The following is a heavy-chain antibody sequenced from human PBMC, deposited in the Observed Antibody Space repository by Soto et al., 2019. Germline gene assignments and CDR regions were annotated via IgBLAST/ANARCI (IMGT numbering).Heavy chain of an antibody. D-gene: IGHD5-18*01. V-gene: IGHV1-69*01. Sequence: QVQLEQSGAEVKKPGSSVKVSCKTSGGTFSTYGVVWVRQAPGQGLEWMGGLIPIFRTPNYAQKFQGRVTITADESTSTVYMELTSLRSEDTSMYYCARDLSAYSYGPQGPWGQGTLVTVS. J-gene: IGHJ5*02. CDR3: ARDLSAYSYGPQGP. CDR2: LIPIFRTP. CDR1: GGTFSTYG.